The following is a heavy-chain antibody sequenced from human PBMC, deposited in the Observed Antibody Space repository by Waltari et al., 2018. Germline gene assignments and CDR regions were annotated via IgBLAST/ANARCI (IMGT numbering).Heavy chain of an antibody. D-gene: IGHD3-10*01. V-gene: IGHV1-69*10. CDR3: AVVGSLAGDHDY. Sequence: QVQLVQSGAEVKKPGSSVKVSCKASGGTFSSYAISWVGQAPGQGLEWMGGIIPILGIANYAQKFQGRVTITADKSTSTAYMELSSLRSEDTAVYYCAVVGSLAGDHDYWGQGTLVTVSS. CDR2: IIPILGIA. J-gene: IGHJ4*02. CDR1: GGTFSSYA.